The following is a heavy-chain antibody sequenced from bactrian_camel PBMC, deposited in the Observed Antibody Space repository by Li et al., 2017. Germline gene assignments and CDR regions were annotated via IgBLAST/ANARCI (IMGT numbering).Heavy chain of an antibody. D-gene: IGHD6*01. Sequence: HVQLVESGGSLVQPGGSLRLSCAASGLTFSSHAMSWVRQAPGKGLEWVSTISSDSSITYYADSVKGRFTISRDNAKNTVSLQMNSLKSEDTALYYCTTHVRYGGSWCFNYWGQGTQVTVS. V-gene: IGHV3-2*01. J-gene: IGHJ4*01. CDR2: ISSDSSIT. CDR1: GLTFSSHA. CDR3: TTHVRYGGSWCFNY.